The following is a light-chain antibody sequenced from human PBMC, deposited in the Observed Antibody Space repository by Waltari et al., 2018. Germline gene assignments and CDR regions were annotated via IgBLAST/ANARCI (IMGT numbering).Light chain of an antibody. Sequence: EVVLTQSPGTLSLSPGQTATRSCWASQSVSSSFLAWYQQRPGQAPRLLIYAASKRATGISDRFSGSGSGTDFTLTISRLESEDFAVYYCQHYGSAPPYTFGQGTKLEIK. V-gene: IGKV3-20*01. CDR3: QHYGSAPPYT. CDR2: AAS. CDR1: QSVSSSF. J-gene: IGKJ2*01.